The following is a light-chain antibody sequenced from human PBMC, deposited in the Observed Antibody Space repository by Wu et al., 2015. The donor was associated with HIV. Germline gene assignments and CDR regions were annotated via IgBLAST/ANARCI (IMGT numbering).Light chain of an antibody. CDR1: QSLSSSY. V-gene: IGKV3-20*01. J-gene: IGKJ4*01. CDR3: QQYGSSPLT. Sequence: EVVLTQSPGTLSLSPGERATLSCRASQSLSSSYLGWYQQSPGQAPRLLIYGASTRATGIPDRFSGTGSGTDFTLTITRLEPEDFALYYCQQYGSSPLTFGGGTYVEIK. CDR2: GAS.